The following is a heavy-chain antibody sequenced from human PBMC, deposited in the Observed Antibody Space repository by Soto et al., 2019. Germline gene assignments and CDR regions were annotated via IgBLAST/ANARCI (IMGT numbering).Heavy chain of an antibody. CDR3: ARHGITMVRGVMWDY. V-gene: IGHV1-18*01. CDR2: ISAYNGNT. J-gene: IGHJ4*02. Sequence: ASVKVSCKASGYTFTSYGISWVRQAPGQGLEWMGWISAYNGNTNYAQKLQGRVTMTTDTSTSTAYMELRSLRSDDTAVYYCARHGITMVRGVMWDYWGQGTLVTVSS. D-gene: IGHD3-10*01. CDR1: GYTFTSYG.